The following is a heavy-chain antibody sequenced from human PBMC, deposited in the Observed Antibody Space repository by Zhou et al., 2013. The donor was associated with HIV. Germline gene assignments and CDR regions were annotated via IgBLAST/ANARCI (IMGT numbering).Heavy chain of an antibody. CDR2: MNPNSGNT. CDR1: GYTFTSYD. CDR3: AFTLKMSSSSIHGNFGFDPL. D-gene: IGHD6-13*01. Sequence: QVQLVQSGAEVKKPGASVKVSCKASGYTFTSYDINWVRQATGQGLEWMGWMNPNSGNTGYAQKFQGRVTMTRNTSISTAYMELSSLRSEDTAVYYCAFTLKMSSSSIHGNFGFDPLGAQGTPGHRLL. V-gene: IGHV1-8*01. J-gene: IGHJ4*02.